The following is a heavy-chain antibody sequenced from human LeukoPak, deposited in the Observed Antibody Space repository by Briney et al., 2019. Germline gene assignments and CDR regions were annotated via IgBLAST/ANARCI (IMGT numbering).Heavy chain of an antibody. CDR2: VSSSSSYT. CDR1: GIPFSDFY. Sequence: GGSLRLSCVVSGIPFSDFYMNWIRQAPGKGLEGISYVSSSSSYTDYAESVKGRFTISRDNAKSALYLEMSDLRVEDTAVYYCAAGTAADYWGQGTLVIVSS. D-gene: IGHD6-13*01. V-gene: IGHV3-11*03. CDR3: AAGTAADY. J-gene: IGHJ4*02.